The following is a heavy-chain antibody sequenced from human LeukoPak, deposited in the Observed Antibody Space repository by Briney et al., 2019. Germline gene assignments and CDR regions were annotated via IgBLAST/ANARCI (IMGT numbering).Heavy chain of an antibody. CDR3: AKDSGRYYDFWSGYYHFDY. CDR2: IPYDGSNK. J-gene: IGHJ4*02. V-gene: IGHV3-30*18. CDR1: GFTFSSYG. D-gene: IGHD3-3*01. Sequence: GGSLRLSCAASGFTFSSYGMHWVRQAPGKGLEWVAVIPYDGSNKYYADSVKGRFTISRDNSKNTLYLQMNSLRAEDTAVYYCAKDSGRYYDFWSGYYHFDYWGQGTLVTVSS.